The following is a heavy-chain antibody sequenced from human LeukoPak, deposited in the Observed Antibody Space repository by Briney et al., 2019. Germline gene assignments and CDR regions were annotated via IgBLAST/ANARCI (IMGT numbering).Heavy chain of an antibody. V-gene: IGHV3-7*03. Sequence: GGSLRLSCAASGFTFSNYWMAWVRQAPGKELEWVANIKDDGSQKYYVDSVKGRFTISRDNAKNSLYLQMNSLRAEDTALYYCAKDVGTDWFGSPYGMDVWGQGTTVTVSS. CDR2: IKDDGSQK. CDR3: AKDVGTDWFGSPYGMDV. J-gene: IGHJ6*02. D-gene: IGHD3-9*01. CDR1: GFTFSNYW.